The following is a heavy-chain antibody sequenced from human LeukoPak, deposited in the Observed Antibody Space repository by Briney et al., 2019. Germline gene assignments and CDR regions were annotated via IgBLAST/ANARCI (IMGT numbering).Heavy chain of an antibody. CDR1: GYTFTSYG. Sequence: ASVKVSRKASGYTFTSYGISWVRQAPGQGLEWMARISAYNGNTNYAQKLQGRVTMTTDTSTSTAYVELRSLRSDDTAVYYCARDKTTDYGDEVGLDYWGQGTLVTVSS. V-gene: IGHV1-18*01. CDR3: ARDKTTDYGDEVGLDY. D-gene: IGHD4-17*01. J-gene: IGHJ4*02. CDR2: ISAYNGNT.